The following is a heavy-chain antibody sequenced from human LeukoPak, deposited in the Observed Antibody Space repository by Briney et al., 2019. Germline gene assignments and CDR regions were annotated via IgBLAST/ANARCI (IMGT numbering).Heavy chain of an antibody. D-gene: IGHD1-26*01. V-gene: IGHV4-59*01. CDR2: IYYTGST. CDR3: ARDSVGATHYFDY. CDR1: GGSISSYY. Sequence: KSSETLSLTCTVSGGSISSYYWSWIRQPPGKGLEWIGYIYYTGSTSYNPSLKSRVTISVDTSKNRFSLKLSSVTAADTAVFYCARDSVGATHYFDYWGQGTLVTVSS. J-gene: IGHJ4*02.